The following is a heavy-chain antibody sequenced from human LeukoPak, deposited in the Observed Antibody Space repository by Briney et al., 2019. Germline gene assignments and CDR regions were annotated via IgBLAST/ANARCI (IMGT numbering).Heavy chain of an antibody. CDR2: ISSSSSTI. CDR3: TRSIWYFDY. J-gene: IGHJ4*02. CDR1: GFTFSSYS. V-gene: IGHV3-48*01. Sequence: GGSLRLSCAASGFTFSSYSMNWVRQAPGQGLEWVSYISSSSSTIYYADSVKGRFTISRDNSKNTLYLQMSNPRAEDTAVYYCTRSIWYFDYWGQGTLVTVSS.